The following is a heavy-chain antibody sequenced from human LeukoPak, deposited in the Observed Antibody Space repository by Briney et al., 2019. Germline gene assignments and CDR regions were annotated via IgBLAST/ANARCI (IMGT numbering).Heavy chain of an antibody. D-gene: IGHD1-26*01. CDR1: GLTFSKYY. J-gene: IGHJ4*02. CDR2: ISSSGSAI. CDR3: ARGKSGGATSFDY. V-gene: IGHV3-11*01. Sequence: GESLRLSCAASGLTFSKYYISWIRQAPGKGMEWVSYISSSGSAIYYADSVKGRFTISRDNAKNSLYLQMNGLRAEDTAVYYCARGKSGGATSFDYWGQGTLVTVSS.